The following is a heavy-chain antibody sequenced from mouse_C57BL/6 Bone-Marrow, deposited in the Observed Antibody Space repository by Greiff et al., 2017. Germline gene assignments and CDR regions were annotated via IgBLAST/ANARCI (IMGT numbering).Heavy chain of an antibody. CDR2: IHPNSGST. V-gene: IGHV1-64*01. D-gene: IGHD2-4*01. CDR1: GYTFTSYW. J-gene: IGHJ2*01. Sequence: QVQLQQPGAELVKPGASVKLSCKASGYTFTSYWMHWVKQRPGQGLEWIGMIHPNSGSTNYNEKFKSKATLTVDKSSSTAYMQLSSLTSEDSAVYYCARGTMNTNLRCDYWGQGTTLTVSS. CDR3: ARGTMNTNLRCDY.